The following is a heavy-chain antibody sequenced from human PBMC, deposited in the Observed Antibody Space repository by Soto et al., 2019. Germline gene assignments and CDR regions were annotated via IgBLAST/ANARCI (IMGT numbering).Heavy chain of an antibody. V-gene: IGHV1-46*01. J-gene: IGHJ4*02. CDR1: GYTFTSYY. Sequence: QVQLVQSGAEVKKPGASVKVSCKASGYTFTSYYMHWVRQAPGQGLEWMGIINPSGGSTSYAQKFQGRVTMTRDTSTSTVYMELSSLRSEDTAVYYCARKTYYYDSSGYYFDYWGQGTLVTVSS. D-gene: IGHD3-22*01. CDR2: INPSGGST. CDR3: ARKTYYYDSSGYYFDY.